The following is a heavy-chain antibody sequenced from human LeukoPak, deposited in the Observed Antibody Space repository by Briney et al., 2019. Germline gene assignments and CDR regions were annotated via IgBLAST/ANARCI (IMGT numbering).Heavy chain of an antibody. CDR2: ISGSGGST. J-gene: IGHJ4*02. V-gene: IGHV3-23*01. Sequence: GGSLRLSCAASGFTFSSYAMSWVRQAPGKGLEWVSAISGSGGSTYYADSVKGRFTISRDNSKNTLYLQMNSLRAEDTAVYYCSYDLSSSGDSYWGQGTLVTVSS. CDR3: SYDLSSSGDSY. D-gene: IGHD6-19*01. CDR1: GFTFSSYA.